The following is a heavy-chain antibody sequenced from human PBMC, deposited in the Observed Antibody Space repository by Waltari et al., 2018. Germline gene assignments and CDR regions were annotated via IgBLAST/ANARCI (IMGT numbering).Heavy chain of an antibody. CDR3: ARVNKYDSSGYYFSAEYFQH. CDR1: GGTFSSYA. Sequence: QVQLVQSGAEVKKPGSSVKVSCKASGGTFSSYAISWVRQAPGQGLGWMGGLITILGIANYAQKFQGRVTITADKSTSTAYMELSSLRSEDTAVYYCARVNKYDSSGYYFSAEYFQHWGQGTLVTVSS. J-gene: IGHJ1*01. V-gene: IGHV1-69*10. D-gene: IGHD3-22*01. CDR2: LITILGIA.